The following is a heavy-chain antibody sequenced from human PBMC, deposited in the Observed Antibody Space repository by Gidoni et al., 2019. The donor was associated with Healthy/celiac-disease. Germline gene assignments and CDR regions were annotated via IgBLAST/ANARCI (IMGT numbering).Heavy chain of an antibody. V-gene: IGHV3-11*01. CDR2: ISSSGSTI. Sequence: GFTFRDYYMSWSRQAPGKGLEWVSYISSSGSTIYYAGTAKGRFTISRDNAKNSRDLQMNSLRAEDTAVYCCATVRAKNVRQQLVLYMDIWDKGTTVTVSS. CDR1: GFTFRDYY. CDR3: ATVRAKNVRQQLVLYMDI. D-gene: IGHD6-13*01. J-gene: IGHJ6*03.